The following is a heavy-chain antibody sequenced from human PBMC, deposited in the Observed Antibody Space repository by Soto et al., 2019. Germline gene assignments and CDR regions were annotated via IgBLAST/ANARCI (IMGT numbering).Heavy chain of an antibody. J-gene: IGHJ5*02. CDR2: IYYSGST. D-gene: IGHD5-12*01. CDR1: GGSISSYY. CDR3: AGDLRGYSGYDLTNWFDP. V-gene: IGHV4-59*01. Sequence: SETLSLTCTVSGGSISSYYWSWIRQPPGKGLEWIGYIYYSGSTNYNPSLKSRVTISVDTSKNQFSLKLSSVTAADTAVYYCAGDLRGYSGYDLTNWFDPWGQGTLVTVSS.